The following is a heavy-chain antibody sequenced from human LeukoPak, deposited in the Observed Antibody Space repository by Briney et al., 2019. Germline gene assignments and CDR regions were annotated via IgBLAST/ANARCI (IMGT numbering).Heavy chain of an antibody. CDR2: IYHSGST. D-gene: IGHD1-1*01. CDR1: GYSISSGYY. Sequence: PSETLSLTCALSGYSISSGYYWGWIRQPPGKGLEWIGSIYHSGSTYYNPSLKSRVTISVDTSKNQFSLKLSSVTAADTAVYYCARGTVLDYWGQGTLVTVSS. V-gene: IGHV4-38-2*01. CDR3: ARGTVLDY. J-gene: IGHJ4*02.